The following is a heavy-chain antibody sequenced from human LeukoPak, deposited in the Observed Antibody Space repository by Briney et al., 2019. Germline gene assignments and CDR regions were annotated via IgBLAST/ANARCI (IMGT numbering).Heavy chain of an antibody. D-gene: IGHD3-22*01. V-gene: IGHV3-53*01. Sequence: GGSLRLSCAASGFTVSSNYMSWVRQAPGKGLEWVSVIYNGGSTYYADSVKGRFTISRDNSKNTLYLQMNSLRAEDTAVYYCARGTVVTTGFNRAFDYWGQGTLVTVSS. J-gene: IGHJ4*02. CDR3: ARGTVVTTGFNRAFDY. CDR1: GFTVSSNY. CDR2: IYNGGST.